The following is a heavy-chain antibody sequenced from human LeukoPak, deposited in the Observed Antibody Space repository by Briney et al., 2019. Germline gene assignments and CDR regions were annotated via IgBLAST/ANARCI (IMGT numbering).Heavy chain of an antibody. V-gene: IGHV3-11*01. Sequence: PGGSLRLSCAASGFTFSDYYMSWIRQAPGKELEWVSYISSSGSTIYYADSVKGRFTISRDNAKNSLYLQMNSLRAEDTAVYYCASPTAPYYYYRMDVWGQGTTVTVSS. CDR1: GFTFSDYY. J-gene: IGHJ6*02. CDR3: ASPTAPYYYYRMDV. D-gene: IGHD2-21*02. CDR2: ISSSGSTI.